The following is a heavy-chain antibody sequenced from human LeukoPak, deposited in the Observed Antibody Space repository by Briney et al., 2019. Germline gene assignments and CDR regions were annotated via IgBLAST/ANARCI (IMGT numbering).Heavy chain of an antibody. CDR2: ISSSGSTI. CDR3: AKTQYYYDSSGYYENYYFDH. V-gene: IGHV3-11*04. CDR1: GFTFSDYY. Sequence: GGSLRLSCAASGFTFSDYYMSWIRQAPGKGLEWVSYISSSGSTIYYADSVKGRFTISRDNAKNSLYLQMNSLRAEDTAVYYCAKTQYYYDSSGYYENYYFDHWGQGTLVTVSS. J-gene: IGHJ4*02. D-gene: IGHD3-22*01.